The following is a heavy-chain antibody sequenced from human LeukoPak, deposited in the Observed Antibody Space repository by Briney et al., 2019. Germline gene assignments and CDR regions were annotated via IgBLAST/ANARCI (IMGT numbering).Heavy chain of an antibody. CDR3: ARSSGFFPSDQ. V-gene: IGHV4-34*01. Sequence: SETLSLTCAVYGGSFSDYYWSWIRQPPGKGLEWIGTIHYSGSTYYNPSLKRRVTISVDTSKNQFSLRLTSVTAADTAVFYCARSSGFFPSDQWGQGTLVAVSS. CDR2: IHYSGST. CDR1: GGSFSDYY. D-gene: IGHD6-19*01. J-gene: IGHJ4*02.